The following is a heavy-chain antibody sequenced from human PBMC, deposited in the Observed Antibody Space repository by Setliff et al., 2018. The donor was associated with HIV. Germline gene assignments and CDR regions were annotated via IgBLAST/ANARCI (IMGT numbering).Heavy chain of an antibody. Sequence: SETLSLTCTVSGGSISGHYWSWIRQPPGKGLEWLGHIYSSGSTNYNPSLKSRVTISVDTSKNQFSLKLSSVTAADTAVYYCARHSPSDYWGQGTLVTVSS. V-gene: IGHV4-59*08. CDR1: GGSISGHY. J-gene: IGHJ4*02. CDR2: IYSSGST. CDR3: ARHSPSDY.